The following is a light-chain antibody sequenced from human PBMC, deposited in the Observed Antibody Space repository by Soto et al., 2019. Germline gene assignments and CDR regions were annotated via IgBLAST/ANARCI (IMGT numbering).Light chain of an antibody. CDR1: SSNIGSNT. CDR3: AAWDDSLNGPL. V-gene: IGLV1-44*01. CDR2: SNN. J-gene: IGLJ2*01. Sequence: QAVVTQPPSASGTPGQRVTISCSGSSSNIGSNTVNWYQQLPGTAPKLLIYSNNQRPSGVPDRFSGSKSGTSASLAISGLQSAAEAGYYCAAWDDSLNGPLFGGGTKLTVL.